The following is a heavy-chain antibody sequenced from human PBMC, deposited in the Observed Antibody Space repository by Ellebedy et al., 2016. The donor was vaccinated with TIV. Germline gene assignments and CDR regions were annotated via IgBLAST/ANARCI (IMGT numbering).Heavy chain of an antibody. CDR3: ATDGSYGDYLSPTHAFVI. Sequence: GGSLRLSCAASGFTFSTYWMTWVRQAPGKGLEWVANIKQDGSEKFYAGSVKGRFTISRANAKNSLYLQRNSLRAEDTAVYYCATDGSYGDYLSPTHAFVIWGQGTMVTVSS. CDR2: IKQDGSEK. J-gene: IGHJ3*02. D-gene: IGHD4-17*01. CDR1: GFTFSTYW. V-gene: IGHV3-7*03.